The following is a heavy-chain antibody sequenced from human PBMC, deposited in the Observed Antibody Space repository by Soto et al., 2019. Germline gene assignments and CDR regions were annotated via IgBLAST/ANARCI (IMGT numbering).Heavy chain of an antibody. CDR3: ARDRTPSGWSFDY. CDR2: IWYDGSNK. J-gene: IGHJ4*02. D-gene: IGHD6-19*01. CDR1: GFTFSSYG. V-gene: IGHV3-33*01. Sequence: GGSLRLSCAASGFTFSSYGMHWVRQAPGKGLEWVAVIWYDGSNKYYADSVKGRFTISRDNSKNTLYLQMNSLRAEDTAVYYCARDRTPSGWSFDYWGQGTLVTVSS.